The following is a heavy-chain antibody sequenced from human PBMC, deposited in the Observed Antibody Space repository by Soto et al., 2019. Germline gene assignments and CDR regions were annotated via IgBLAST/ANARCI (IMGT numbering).Heavy chain of an antibody. CDR3: ARQRGNYFDY. D-gene: IGHD3-10*01. J-gene: IGHJ4*02. V-gene: IGHV4-59*01. CDR1: GDSISTFY. CDR2: IYYTGST. Sequence: SETLSLTCTVSGDSISTFYWSWIRQPPGMGLEWIGYIYYTGSTNYNPSLKSRVTMSVDTSKKQFSLKLSSVTAADTAVYYCARQRGNYFDYWGQGTLVTVSS.